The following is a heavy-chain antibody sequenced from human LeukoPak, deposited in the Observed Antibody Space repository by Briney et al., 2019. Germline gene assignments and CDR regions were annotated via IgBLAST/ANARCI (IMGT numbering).Heavy chain of an antibody. J-gene: IGHJ4*02. V-gene: IGHV3-30*02. Sequence: PGGSLRLSCAASGFTFKNCGMHWVRQAPGKGLEWVAFIQSDGSNKYYADSVKGRFTVSRDNSKNTLYLQMNSLRAEDTAVYYCAKCPTYYYDSSGYRYFDHWGQGTLVTVSS. CDR1: GFTFKNCG. CDR2: IQSDGSNK. CDR3: AKCPTYYYDSSGYRYFDH. D-gene: IGHD3-22*01.